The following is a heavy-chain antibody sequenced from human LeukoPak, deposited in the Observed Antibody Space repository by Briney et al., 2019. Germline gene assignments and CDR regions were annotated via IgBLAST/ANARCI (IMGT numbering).Heavy chain of an antibody. D-gene: IGHD3-22*01. J-gene: IGHJ4*02. CDR2: IKEDGSEK. V-gene: IGHV3-7*01. CDR3: ARDLYRIVVVPHYFDY. CDR1: GFTFSNYW. Sequence: GGSLRLSCAASGFTFSNYWMSWVRQAPGKGLEWVANIKEDGSEKYYVDSVKGRFTISRDNAKKSLYLQMNSLRAEDTAVYYCARDLYRIVVVPHYFDYLGQGTLVTVSS.